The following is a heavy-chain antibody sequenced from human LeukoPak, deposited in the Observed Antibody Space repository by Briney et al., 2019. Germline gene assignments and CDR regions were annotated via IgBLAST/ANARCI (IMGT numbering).Heavy chain of an antibody. J-gene: IGHJ4*02. Sequence: SETLSLTCAVYGGSFSGYYWSWIRQPPGKGLEWIGENNHSGSTNYNPSLKSRVTISVDTSKDQFSLKLSSVTAADTAVYYCARGRMVDYWGQGTLVTVSS. D-gene: IGHD4/OR15-4a*01. CDR2: NNHSGST. CDR1: GGSFSGYY. V-gene: IGHV4-34*01. CDR3: ARGRMVDY.